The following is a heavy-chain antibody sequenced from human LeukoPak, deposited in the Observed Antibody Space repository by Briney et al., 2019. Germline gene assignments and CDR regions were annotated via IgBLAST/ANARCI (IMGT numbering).Heavy chain of an antibody. D-gene: IGHD2-15*01. CDR1: GGSISSYY. CDR2: IYYSGST. CDR3: ARQRQDDADAFDL. J-gene: IGHJ3*01. Sequence: PSETLSLTCTVSGGSISSYYWSWIRQPPGERREWIGYIYYSGSTKYNPSLKSRVTISVDTSKNQFSLKLSSVTAADTALYYCARQRQDDADAFDLWGQGTMVTVTS. V-gene: IGHV4-59*08.